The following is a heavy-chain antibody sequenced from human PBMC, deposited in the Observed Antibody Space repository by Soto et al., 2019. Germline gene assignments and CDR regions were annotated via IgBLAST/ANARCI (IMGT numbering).Heavy chain of an antibody. D-gene: IGHD3-22*01. CDR3: ARGDYYEIFDY. CDR2: IYDSGST. J-gene: IGHJ4*02. Sequence: SETLSLTCTVFGGSISSGDYYWSWIRQPPGKGLEWIGYIYDSGSTYYNPSLKSRVTISVDTSKNQFSLKLSAVTAADTAVYYCARGDYYEIFDYWGQGTLVTVSS. CDR1: GGSISSGDYY. V-gene: IGHV4-30-4*01.